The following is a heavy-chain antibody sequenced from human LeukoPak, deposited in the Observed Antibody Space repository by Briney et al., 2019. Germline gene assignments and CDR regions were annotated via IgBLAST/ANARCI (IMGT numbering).Heavy chain of an antibody. J-gene: IGHJ4*02. D-gene: IGHD3-22*01. V-gene: IGHV3-7*01. CDR3: ARDAPVYDSSGYYLLYFDY. Sequence: GGSLRLSCAASGFTFSSYWMSWVRQAPGKGLEWVANIKQDGSEKYYVDSVKGRFTISRDNAKNSLYLQMNSLRAEDTAVYYCARDAPVYDSSGYYLLYFDYWGQGTLVTVSS. CDR1: GFTFSSYW. CDR2: IKQDGSEK.